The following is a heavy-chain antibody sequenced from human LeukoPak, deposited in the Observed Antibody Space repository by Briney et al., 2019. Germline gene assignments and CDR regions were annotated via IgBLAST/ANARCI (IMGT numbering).Heavy chain of an antibody. Sequence: GGSLRPSCAASGFIFNSYSMNWGRQAPGKGLEWVSAISSSSSYKFNADSVKGRFTISRDNARNLLYLQMNSLRAEDTAVYYCVRDNRDAFDIWGEGPLPTVSS. CDR2: ISSSSSYK. CDR1: GFIFNSYS. V-gene: IGHV3-21*01. J-gene: IGHJ3*02. CDR3: VRDNRDAFDI.